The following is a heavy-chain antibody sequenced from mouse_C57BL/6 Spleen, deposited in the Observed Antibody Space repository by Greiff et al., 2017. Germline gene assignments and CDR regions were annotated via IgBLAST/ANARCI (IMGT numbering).Heavy chain of an antibody. Sequence: VQLKESGAELVRPGASVKLSCTASGFNIKDDYMHWVKQRPEQGLEWIGWIDPENGDTEYASKFQGKATITADTSSNTAYLQLSSLTSEDTAVYYCTSSYYGSSWFAYWGQGTLVTVSA. CDR2: IDPENGDT. CDR3: TSSYYGSSWFAY. J-gene: IGHJ3*01. CDR1: GFNIKDDY. D-gene: IGHD1-1*01. V-gene: IGHV14-4*01.